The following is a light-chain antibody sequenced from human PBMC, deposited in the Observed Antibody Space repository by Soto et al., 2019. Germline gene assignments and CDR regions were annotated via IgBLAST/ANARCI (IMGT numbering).Light chain of an antibody. CDR1: QSVSRD. V-gene: IGKV3-11*01. CDR3: PPRHN. Sequence: DIVLTQSPATLSLSPGERATLSCRASQSVSRDFAWYQQNHGQPPRLLIYDASNRATGSPARFSGSWSVTDFTLNLNSLQPEDFAVYYCPPRHNFGHGTKVDFK. CDR2: DAS. J-gene: IGKJ3*01.